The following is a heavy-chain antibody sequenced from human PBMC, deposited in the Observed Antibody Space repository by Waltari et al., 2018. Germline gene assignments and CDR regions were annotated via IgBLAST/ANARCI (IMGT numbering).Heavy chain of an antibody. V-gene: IGHV4-59*11. CDR2: FKYSGST. CDR1: DGPLSGHY. Sequence: QVQLQASGPGLVKPSETLSLTCSVSDGPLSGHYWTWIRQPPGKGLEWVGYFKYSGSTSSTPSPKGRAAISVNTSKSQFSLKLSSVTAADTAVYYCASSLYGDYTQIWGRVFDYWGQGTLVTVSS. D-gene: IGHD4-17*01. J-gene: IGHJ4*02. CDR3: ASSLYGDYTQIWGRVFDY.